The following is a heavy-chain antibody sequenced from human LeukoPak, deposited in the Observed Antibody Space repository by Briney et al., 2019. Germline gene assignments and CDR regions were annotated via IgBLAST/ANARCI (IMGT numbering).Heavy chain of an antibody. J-gene: IGHJ4*02. CDR3: ARGGRWLQSDPLDY. D-gene: IGHD5-24*01. Sequence: GGSLRLSCAASGFTFSSYAMHWVRQAPGKGLEWVAVISYDGSNKYYADSVKGRFTISRDNSKNTLYLQMNSLRAEDTAVYYCARGGRWLQSDPLDYWGQGTLVTVSS. V-gene: IGHV3-30-3*01. CDR2: ISYDGSNK. CDR1: GFTFSSYA.